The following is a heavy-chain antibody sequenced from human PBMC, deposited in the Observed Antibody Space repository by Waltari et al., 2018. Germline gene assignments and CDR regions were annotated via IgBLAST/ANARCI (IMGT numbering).Heavy chain of an antibody. D-gene: IGHD5-18*01. J-gene: IGHJ4*02. CDR2: INHSGST. CDR3: ARRRIQLWLTG. Sequence: QVQLQQWGAGLLKPSETLSLTCAVSGGSFSGYSWSWIRQPPGKGLEWIGEINHSGSTNYNPSLKSRVTISVDTSKNQFSLKLSSVTAADTAVYYCARRRIQLWLTGWGQGTLVTVSS. V-gene: IGHV4-34*01. CDR1: GGSFSGYS.